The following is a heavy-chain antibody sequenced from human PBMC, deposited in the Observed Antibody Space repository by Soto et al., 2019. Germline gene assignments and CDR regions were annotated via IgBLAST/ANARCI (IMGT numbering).Heavy chain of an antibody. V-gene: IGHV3-9*01. CDR1: GFTFVDYA. Sequence: DVQLVETGGGLVQPGRSLRLSCAASGFTFVDYAMHWVRQGPGKGLEWVSSISWNSGNLGYADSVKGRFTISRDNAKNSLYLQMNSLRGEDTALYYCAKGASTTVFAFNDYWGQGTLVTVSS. CDR3: AKGASTTVFAFNDY. CDR2: ISWNSGNL. J-gene: IGHJ4*02. D-gene: IGHD4-17*01.